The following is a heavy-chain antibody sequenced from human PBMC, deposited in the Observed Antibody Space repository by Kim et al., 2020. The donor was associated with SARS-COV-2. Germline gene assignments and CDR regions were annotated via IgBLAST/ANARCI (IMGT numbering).Heavy chain of an antibody. V-gene: IGHV4-39*01. CDR2: IYYSGST. CDR1: GGSISSSSYY. Sequence: SETLSLTCTVSGGSISSSSYYWGWIRQPPGKGLEWIGSIYYSGSTYYNPSLKSRVTISVDTSKNQFSLKLSSVTAADTAVYYCARRSVVVIYGAFDIWGQGTMVTVSS. J-gene: IGHJ3*02. CDR3: ARRSVVVIYGAFDI. D-gene: IGHD2-21*01.